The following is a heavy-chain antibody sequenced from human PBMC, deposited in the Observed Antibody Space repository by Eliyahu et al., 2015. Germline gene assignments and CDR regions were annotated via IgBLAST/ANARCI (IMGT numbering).Heavy chain of an antibody. CDR3: ARARATMGPSPALDY. V-gene: IGHV1-2*02. CDR2: INPNSGGT. D-gene: IGHD3-10*01. CDR1: GYXFTGYY. J-gene: IGHJ4*02. Sequence: QVQLVQSGAEVKKPGASVKVXCKXSGYXFTGYYMHWVRQAPGQGLEWMGWINPNSGGTNYAQKFQGRVTMTRDTSISTAYMELSRLRSDDTAVYYCARARATMGPSPALDYWGQGTLVTVSS.